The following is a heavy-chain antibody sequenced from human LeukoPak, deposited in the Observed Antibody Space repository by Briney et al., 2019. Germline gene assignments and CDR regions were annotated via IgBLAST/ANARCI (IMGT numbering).Heavy chain of an antibody. CDR2: IYHSGST. J-gene: IGHJ4*02. CDR1: GYSISSGYY. Sequence: SETLSLTCTVSGYSISSGYYWGWIRQPPGKGLEWIGSIYHSGSTYYNPSLKSRVTISVDTSKNQFSLKLSSVTAADTAVYYCAREGGLYYYDSSGYYYWGQGTLVTVSS. D-gene: IGHD3-22*01. V-gene: IGHV4-38-2*02. CDR3: AREGGLYYYDSSGYYY.